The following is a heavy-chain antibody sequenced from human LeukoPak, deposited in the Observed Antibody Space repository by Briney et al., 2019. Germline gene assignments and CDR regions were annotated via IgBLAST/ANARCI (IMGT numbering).Heavy chain of an antibody. Sequence: SETLSLTCTDSGGSISRSSYYWGCIRQPPGKGLEWIGSIHYSGIIYYNPSLKSRVTISVDTSKNHFSLKLSSVTAADTAVYYCARHQEVDFDLWGRGTLVTVSS. V-gene: IGHV4-39*01. CDR3: ARHQEVDFDL. CDR2: IHYSGII. CDR1: GGSISRSSYY. J-gene: IGHJ2*01.